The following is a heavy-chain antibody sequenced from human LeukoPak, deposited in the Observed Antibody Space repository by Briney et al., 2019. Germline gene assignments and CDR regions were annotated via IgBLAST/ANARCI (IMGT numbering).Heavy chain of an antibody. CDR2: TFYRSKWYN. Sequence: SQTLSLTCAISGDSVSSNSAAWNWIRQSPSRGLEWLGRTFYRSKWYNDYAVSVKSRITIDPDTSKNQFSLQLNSVTPEDTALYYCAREVAVTGTPNSFDIWGQGTMVTVSS. V-gene: IGHV6-1*01. CDR1: GDSVSSNSAA. J-gene: IGHJ3*02. D-gene: IGHD6-13*01. CDR3: AREVAVTGTPNSFDI.